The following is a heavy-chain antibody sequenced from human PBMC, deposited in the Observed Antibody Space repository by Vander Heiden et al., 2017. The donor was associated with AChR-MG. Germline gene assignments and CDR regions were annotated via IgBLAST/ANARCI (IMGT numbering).Heavy chain of an antibody. CDR2: MNPNSGNT. Sequence: QVQLVQSGAELKKPGASVKVSCKASGYTFTSYDINWVRQATGQGLEWMGWMNPNSGNTGYAQKFQGRVTMTRNTSISTAYMELSSLRSEDTAVYYCARAVAAAGSYGMDVWGQGTTVTVSS. V-gene: IGHV1-8*01. D-gene: IGHD6-13*01. J-gene: IGHJ6*02. CDR1: GYTFTSYD. CDR3: ARAVAAAGSYGMDV.